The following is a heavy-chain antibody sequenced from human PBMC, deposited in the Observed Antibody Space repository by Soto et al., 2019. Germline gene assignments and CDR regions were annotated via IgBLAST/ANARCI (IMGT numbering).Heavy chain of an antibody. J-gene: IGHJ6*02. CDR1: GGSFSCYY. Sequence: PSETLSLTCAVYGGSFSCYYWSWIRQPPGKGLEWIGEIIHSGSTKYNPSLRSRVTISVDTSKNQFSLRLSSVTAADTAVFYCARGXGTLVRGIIREYSGMDVWGPGTTVTVSS. CDR2: IIHSGST. CDR3: ARGXGTLVRGIIREYSGMDV. D-gene: IGHD3-10*01. V-gene: IGHV4-34*01.